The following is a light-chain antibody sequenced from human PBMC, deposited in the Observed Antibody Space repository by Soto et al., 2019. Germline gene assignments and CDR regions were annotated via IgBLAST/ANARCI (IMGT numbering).Light chain of an antibody. CDR3: QSYDSSLSGSV. V-gene: IGLV1-40*01. Sequence: QSVLTQPPSVSGAPGQRVTLSCTGSSSNIGAGYDVHWYQQLPGTAPKLLIYGNSNRPSGVPDRFSGSKSGTSASLAITGLQAEDEADYYCQSYDSSLSGSVFGGGTKLT. CDR2: GNS. CDR1: SSNIGAGYD. J-gene: IGLJ2*01.